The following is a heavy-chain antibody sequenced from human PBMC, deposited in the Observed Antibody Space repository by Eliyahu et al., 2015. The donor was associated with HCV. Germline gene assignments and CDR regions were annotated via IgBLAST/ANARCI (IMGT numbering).Heavy chain of an antibody. CDR2: ILPTLGIT. D-gene: IGHD3-16*01. CDR1: GGTFSNYA. Sequence: QVQLVQSGAEVKKPGSSVKVSCKASGGTFSNYAINWVRQAPGQGLVWMGRILPTLGITNYAQPFQGRLTITADKSTTTAYMELSSLKSDDTAIYYCASLGGLVDYYYYVLDVWGQGTTVTVSS. J-gene: IGHJ6*02. CDR3: ASLGGLVDYYYYVLDV. V-gene: IGHV1-69*04.